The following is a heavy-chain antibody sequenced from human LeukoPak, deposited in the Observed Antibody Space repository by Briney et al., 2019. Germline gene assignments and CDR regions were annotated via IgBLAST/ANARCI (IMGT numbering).Heavy chain of an antibody. D-gene: IGHD2-15*01. J-gene: IGHJ4*02. CDR2: IKQDGSEK. CDR1: GFTFSSYW. CDR3: ARVPSCSGGSCRDGYFDY. V-gene: IGHV3-7*01. Sequence: GGSLRLSCAASGFTFSSYWMYWVRQAPGKGLEWVANIKQDGSEKYYVDSVKGRFTISRDNAKNSLYLQMNSLRAEDTAVYYCARVPSCSGGSCRDGYFDYWGQGTLVAVSS.